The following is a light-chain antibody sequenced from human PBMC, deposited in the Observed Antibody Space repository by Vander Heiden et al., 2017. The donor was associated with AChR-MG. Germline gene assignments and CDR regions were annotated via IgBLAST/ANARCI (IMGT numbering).Light chain of an antibody. CDR2: GKN. J-gene: IGLJ2*01. Sequence: SSELTQDPAVSVPLGQTVRITCHGDCLRNYYASWYQQKPGQAAVVVMYGKNKRPSGIPDRFSGSSSGNTASLTITGAQAEDEAAFYCSSRDSSGNHVVFGGGTKLTVL. CDR3: SSRDSSGNHVV. CDR1: CLRNYY. V-gene: IGLV3-19*01.